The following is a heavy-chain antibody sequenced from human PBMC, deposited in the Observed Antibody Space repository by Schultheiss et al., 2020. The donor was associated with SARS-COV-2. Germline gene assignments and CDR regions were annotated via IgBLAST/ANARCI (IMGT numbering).Heavy chain of an antibody. D-gene: IGHD2-15*01. Sequence: SETLSLTCAVYGGSFSGYYWSWIRQPPGKGLEWIGEINHSGSTNYNPSLKSRVTISVDTSKNQFSLKLSSVTAADTAVYYCARTLSGQGYCSGGSCAPFDYWGQGTLVTVSS. CDR3: ARTLSGQGYCSGGSCAPFDY. CDR2: INHSGST. CDR1: GGSFSGYY. J-gene: IGHJ4*02. V-gene: IGHV4-34*01.